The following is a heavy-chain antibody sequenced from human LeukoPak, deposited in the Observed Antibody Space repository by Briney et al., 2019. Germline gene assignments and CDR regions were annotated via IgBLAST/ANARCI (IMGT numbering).Heavy chain of an antibody. CDR2: ISGSGDDT. Sequence: GGSLRLSCSASGFTFSSYVMTWVRQAPGQGLEWVSAISGSGDDTYYADSVKGRFTISRDNSKNTLYLQMNSLRAEDTAVYYCAKKEAMIRGVPYYYDFWGQGTLVAVSS. J-gene: IGHJ4*02. D-gene: IGHD3-10*01. V-gene: IGHV3-23*01. CDR3: AKKEAMIRGVPYYYDF. CDR1: GFTFSSYV.